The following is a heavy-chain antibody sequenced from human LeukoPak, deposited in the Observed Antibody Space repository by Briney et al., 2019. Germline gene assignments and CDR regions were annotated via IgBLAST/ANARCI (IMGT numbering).Heavy chain of an antibody. V-gene: IGHV4-39*01. CDR1: GGSISSYY. D-gene: IGHD1-26*01. Sequence: SETLSLTCTVSGGSISSYYWGWIRQPPGKGLEWIGSIYYSGSTYYNPSLKSRVTISVDTSKNQFSLKLSSVTAADTAVYYCARQRVGLYYFDYWGQGTLVTVSS. CDR2: IYYSGST. CDR3: ARQRVGLYYFDY. J-gene: IGHJ4*02.